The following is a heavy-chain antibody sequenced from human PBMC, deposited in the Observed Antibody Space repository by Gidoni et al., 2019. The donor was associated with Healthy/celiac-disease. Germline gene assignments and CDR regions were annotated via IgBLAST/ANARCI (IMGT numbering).Heavy chain of an antibody. V-gene: IGHV1-69*06. CDR3: ARSSGPANRVATRFSPFDP. CDR1: GGTFSSNA. D-gene: IGHD2-15*01. CDR2: IIPIFGTA. J-gene: IGHJ5*02. Sequence: QVQLVQSGAEVKKPGSSVKVSCKAAGGTFSSNAISWVRQAPGQGLEWMGGIIPIFGTANYAQKFQGRVTITADKSTSTASMELSSLRSEDTAVYYCARSSGPANRVATRFSPFDPWGQGTLVTVSS.